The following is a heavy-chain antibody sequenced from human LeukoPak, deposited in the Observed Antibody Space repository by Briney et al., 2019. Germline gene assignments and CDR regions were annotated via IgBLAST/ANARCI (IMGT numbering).Heavy chain of an antibody. CDR3: ARGHPPYLSDW. V-gene: IGHV3-23*01. Sequence: PGGSLRLSCAASGCAFTNYNMNWIRQAPGKGLEWVSSITTSGAGTYYPDFVKGRFTISRDNSKNTLYLQMNSLRAEDTAVFYCARGHPPYLSDWWGQGTLVTVSS. CDR1: GCAFTNYN. D-gene: IGHD2-21*01. CDR2: ITTSGAGT. J-gene: IGHJ4*02.